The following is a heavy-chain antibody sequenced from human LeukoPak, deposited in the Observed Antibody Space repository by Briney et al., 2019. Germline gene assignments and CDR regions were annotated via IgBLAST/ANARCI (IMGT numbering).Heavy chain of an antibody. V-gene: IGHV4-34*01. D-gene: IGHD4-17*01. CDR1: GGSFSGYY. Sequence: PSETLSLTCAVYGGSFSGYYWSWIRQPPGKGLEWIGEINYSGGTNYNPSLKSRVTISVDTSKNQFSLKLSSVTAADTAVYYCARGVVSYGDYGDYFDYWGQGTLVTVSS. J-gene: IGHJ4*02. CDR2: INYSGGT. CDR3: ARGVVSYGDYGDYFDY.